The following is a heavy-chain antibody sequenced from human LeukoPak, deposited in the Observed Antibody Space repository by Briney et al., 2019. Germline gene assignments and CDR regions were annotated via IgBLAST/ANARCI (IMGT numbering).Heavy chain of an antibody. D-gene: IGHD2-21*01. Sequence: ASVKVSCKASGYTFTNYAMNWVRQAPGQRLKWMGWINAGNGKTKSSQRFQDRVTITRDTSASTAYMELNSLRSEDTAVYYCARGIWSSHNKDYYFDYWGQGSLVTVSS. CDR1: GYTFTNYA. CDR3: ARGIWSSHNKDYYFDY. CDR2: INAGNGKT. V-gene: IGHV1-3*01. J-gene: IGHJ4*02.